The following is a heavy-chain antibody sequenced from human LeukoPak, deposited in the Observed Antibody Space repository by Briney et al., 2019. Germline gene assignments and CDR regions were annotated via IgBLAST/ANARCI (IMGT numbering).Heavy chain of an antibody. V-gene: IGHV3-23*01. J-gene: IGHJ4*02. Sequence: PGGSLRLSCAASGLTFSDYAMSWFRQAPGKGLEWVSGITSGSTPHYADSVKGRFTISRDNSKNTFHLQLNSLRAEDTAVYYCAKDYSESRVADVFFEYWGQGTLVTVSS. CDR1: GLTFSDYA. D-gene: IGHD2-15*01. CDR3: AKDYSESRVADVFFEY. CDR2: ITSGSTP.